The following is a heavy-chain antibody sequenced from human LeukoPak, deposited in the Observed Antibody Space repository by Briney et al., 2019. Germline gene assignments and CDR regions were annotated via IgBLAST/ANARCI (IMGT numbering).Heavy chain of an antibody. Sequence: SETLSLTCTVSGYSISSGYYWGWIRQPPGKGLEWIGSIYHSGSTYYNPSLKSRVTISVDTSKNQFSLKLSSVTAADTAVYYCARSPVYGSGSYLDYWGQGTLVTVSS. CDR3: ARSPVYGSGSYLDY. V-gene: IGHV4-38-2*02. CDR1: GYSISSGYY. CDR2: IYHSGST. J-gene: IGHJ4*02. D-gene: IGHD3-10*01.